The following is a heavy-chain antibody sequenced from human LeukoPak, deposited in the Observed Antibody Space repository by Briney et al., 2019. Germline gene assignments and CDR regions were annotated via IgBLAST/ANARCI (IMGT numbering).Heavy chain of an antibody. CDR2: IYDSGST. CDR1: GGSISTYY. J-gene: IGHJ4*02. V-gene: IGHV4-59*08. D-gene: IGHD1-26*01. Sequence: TSETLSLTCTVSGGSISTYYWSWIRQPPGKGLEYIGYIYDSGSTNYNPSLKSRVTISVDTTKNQFSLKLSSVTAADTAVYYCARHRDSGGSYPNIYFDYWGQGTLVTVSS. CDR3: ARHRDSGGSYPNIYFDY.